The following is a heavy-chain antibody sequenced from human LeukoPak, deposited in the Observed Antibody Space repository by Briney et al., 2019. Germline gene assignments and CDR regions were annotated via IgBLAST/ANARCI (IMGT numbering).Heavy chain of an antibody. Sequence: SETLSLTCTVSGGSISSSNYYWGWIRQHPGKGLEWIGYIYYRGSTYYNPSLKSRVTISVDTSKNQFSLKLSSVTAADTAVYYCARDPYSSSGYSNYWYFDLWGRGTLVTVSS. CDR3: ARDPYSSSGYSNYWYFDL. J-gene: IGHJ2*01. CDR1: GGSISSSNYY. V-gene: IGHV4-30-4*08. CDR2: IYYRGST. D-gene: IGHD6-13*01.